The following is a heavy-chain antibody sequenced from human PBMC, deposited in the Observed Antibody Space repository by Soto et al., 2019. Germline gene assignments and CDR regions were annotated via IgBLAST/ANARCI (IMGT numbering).Heavy chain of an antibody. CDR3: ARVVVNPGDGFDS. V-gene: IGHV1-46*01. CDR2: INTTGGGT. Sequence: QVQLVQSGAEVTKPGASVKVSCKASGYTFTSYYVHWVRQAPGQGLEWMGLINTTGGGTSYAQKFQSRVTMTRDSSTITVYMELSSLRSEDTAVYYCARVVVNPGDGFDSWGQGTVVTVSS. J-gene: IGHJ3*02. D-gene: IGHD2-21*01. CDR1: GYTFTSYY.